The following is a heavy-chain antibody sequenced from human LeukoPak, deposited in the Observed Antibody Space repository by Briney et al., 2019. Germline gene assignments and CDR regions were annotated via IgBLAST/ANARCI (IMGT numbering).Heavy chain of an antibody. CDR2: ISSSSSYI. CDR1: GFTFGDYA. D-gene: IGHD3-3*01. CDR3: ARPPKYDFWSGYFLADAFDI. Sequence: GGSLRLSCTASGFTFGDYAMSWFRQAPGKGLEWVSSISSSSSYIYYADSVKGRFTISRDNAKNSLYLQMNSLRAEDTAVYYCARPPKYDFWSGYFLADAFDIWGQGTMVTVSS. J-gene: IGHJ3*02. V-gene: IGHV3-21*01.